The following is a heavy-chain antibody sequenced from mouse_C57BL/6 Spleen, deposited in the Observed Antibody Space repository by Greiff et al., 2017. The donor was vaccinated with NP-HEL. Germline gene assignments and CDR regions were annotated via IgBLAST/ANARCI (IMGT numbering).Heavy chain of an antibody. CDR2: ISDGGSYT. V-gene: IGHV5-4*01. CDR1: GFTFSSYA. Sequence: EVMLVESGGGLVKPGGSLKLSCAASGFTFSSYAMSWVRQTPEKRLEWVATISDGGSYTYYPDNVKGRFTISRDKAKNNLYLQKSHLKSEETAMYYCARDQEGYYGNYFFDYWGQGTTLTVSS. CDR3: ARDQEGYYGNYFFDY. D-gene: IGHD2-1*01. J-gene: IGHJ2*01.